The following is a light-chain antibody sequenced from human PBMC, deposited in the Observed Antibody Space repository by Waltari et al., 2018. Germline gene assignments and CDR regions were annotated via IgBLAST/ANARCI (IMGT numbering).Light chain of an antibody. Sequence: EIVLTQSPDSLAVSLGERATIKCKSSQSLLSRYNSKTYRAWYQQQPGQHPKLLIHWASTRGSGVPDRFSGSGSGTDFTLTISSLQAEDVAVYYCHHYYIPPLTFGQGTRLEIK. CDR1: QSLLSRYNSKTY. V-gene: IGKV4-1*01. CDR3: HHYYIPPLT. J-gene: IGKJ5*01. CDR2: WAS.